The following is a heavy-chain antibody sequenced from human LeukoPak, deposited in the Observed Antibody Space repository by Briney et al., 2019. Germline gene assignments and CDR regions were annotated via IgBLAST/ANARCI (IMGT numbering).Heavy chain of an antibody. CDR2: ISSSSSYI. CDR1: GFTLSSYS. CDR3: ARITMRGFWSGYYTDAFDI. D-gene: IGHD3-3*01. J-gene: IGHJ3*02. V-gene: IGHV3-21*01. Sequence: GGSLRLSCAASGFTLSSYSMNWVRQAPGKGLEWVSSISSSSSYIYYADSVKGRFTISRDNAKNSLYLQMNSLRAEDTAVYYCARITMRGFWSGYYTDAFDIWGQGTMVTVSS.